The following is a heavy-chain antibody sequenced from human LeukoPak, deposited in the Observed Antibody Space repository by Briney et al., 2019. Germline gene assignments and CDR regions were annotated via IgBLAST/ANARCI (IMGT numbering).Heavy chain of an antibody. V-gene: IGHV4-39*02. Sequence: SSETLSLTCTVSGGSISSSSYYWGWVRQPPGKGLEWIGYIYRGGVRYYSSVFESRLSRFTSENHVSLELTSVTAADTGVYFCARYCVTSFASLNYFDTWGQGILVIVSS. CDR1: GGSISSSSYY. CDR2: IYRGGVR. D-gene: IGHD2-21*01. CDR3: ARYCVTSFASLNYFDT. J-gene: IGHJ5*02.